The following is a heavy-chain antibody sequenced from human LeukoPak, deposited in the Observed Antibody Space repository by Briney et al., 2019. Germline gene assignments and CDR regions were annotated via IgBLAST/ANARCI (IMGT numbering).Heavy chain of an antibody. D-gene: IGHD4-17*01. V-gene: IGHV4-34*01. CDR2: INHSGST. CDR1: GGSFSGYY. J-gene: IGHJ4*02. Sequence: PSETLSLTCAVYGGSFSGYYWSWIRQPPGKGLEWIGEINHSGSTNYNPSLKSRVTISVDTSKNQFSLKLGSVTAADTAVYYCAIFYGDYDHWGQGTLVTVSS. CDR3: AIFYGDYDH.